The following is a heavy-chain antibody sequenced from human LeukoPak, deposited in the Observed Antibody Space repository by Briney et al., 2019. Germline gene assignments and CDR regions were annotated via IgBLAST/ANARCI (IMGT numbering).Heavy chain of an antibody. CDR3: ARSSRIQLWLPDY. D-gene: IGHD5-18*01. J-gene: IGHJ4*02. CDR2: INPNSGGT. Sequence: AASVKVSCKASGYTFTGYYMRWVRQAPGQGLEWMGWINPNSGGTNYARKFQGRVTMTRDTSISTAYMELSRLRSDDTAVYYCARSSRIQLWLPDYWGQGTLVTVSS. CDR1: GYTFTGYY. V-gene: IGHV1-2*02.